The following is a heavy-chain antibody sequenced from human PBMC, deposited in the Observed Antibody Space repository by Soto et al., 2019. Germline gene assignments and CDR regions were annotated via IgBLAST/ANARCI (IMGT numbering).Heavy chain of an antibody. CDR1: GYTFTTYG. D-gene: IGHD2-15*01. CDR3: AGTPRAQMIVLVAATRFDY. CDR2: ISPYNGDT. V-gene: IGHV1-18*04. J-gene: IGHJ4*02. Sequence: QVQLVQSGAEVKRPGASLKVSCKASGYTFTTYGFNWVRQAPGQGLEWMGWISPYNGDTNYAQNFQGRVTLTKDTSTSTAYMDLRSLTSDDTAGYYCAGTPRAQMIVLVAATRFDYWGQGTLVTVSS.